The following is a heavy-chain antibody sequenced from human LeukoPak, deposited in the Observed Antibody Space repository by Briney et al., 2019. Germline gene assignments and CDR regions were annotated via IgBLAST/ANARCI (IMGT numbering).Heavy chain of an antibody. Sequence: GGSLRLSCAASGFTFSSYEMNWVRQAPGKGLEWVSYISSSGSTIYYADSVKGRFTISRDNANNSLYLQMNSLRAEDTVVYYCASFGEAVAVDYWGQGTLVTVSS. J-gene: IGHJ4*02. D-gene: IGHD6-19*01. V-gene: IGHV3-48*03. CDR3: ASFGEAVAVDY. CDR2: ISSSGSTI. CDR1: GFTFSSYE.